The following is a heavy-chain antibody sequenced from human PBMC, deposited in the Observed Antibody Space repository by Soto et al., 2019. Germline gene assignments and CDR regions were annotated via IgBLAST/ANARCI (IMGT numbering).Heavy chain of an antibody. V-gene: IGHV3-48*03. Sequence: GGSLGLSCAASGFTFSSYEMNWVRQVPGKGLEWVSYISSSGSTIYYADSVRGRFTISRDNSKNTVFLHMDSLRAEDTAVYYCAKDRDYPRDQFHYWGQGTLVTVSS. CDR1: GFTFSSYE. D-gene: IGHD2-2*01. CDR2: ISSSGSTI. J-gene: IGHJ4*02. CDR3: AKDRDYPRDQFHY.